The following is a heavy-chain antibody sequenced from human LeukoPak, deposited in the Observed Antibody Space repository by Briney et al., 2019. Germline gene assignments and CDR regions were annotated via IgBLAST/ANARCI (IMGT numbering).Heavy chain of an antibody. CDR3: ARAGLGGHYIDY. D-gene: IGHD2-15*01. J-gene: IGHJ4*02. Sequence: GGSLRLSCAASGFTFSDYYMTWIRQAPGQGLEWISYVSGSDENKYYAGSVRGRFAISRDNAEKSLFLQMSNVRAEDTAVYYCARAGLGGHYIDYWGQGTLVTVSS. V-gene: IGHV3-11*01. CDR2: VSGSDENK. CDR1: GFTFSDYY.